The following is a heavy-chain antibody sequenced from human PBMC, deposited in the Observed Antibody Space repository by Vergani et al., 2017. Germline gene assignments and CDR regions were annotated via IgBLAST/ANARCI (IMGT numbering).Heavy chain of an antibody. CDR1: GGTFSSYT. CDR2: IIPILGIA. D-gene: IGHD6-13*01. Sequence: QVQLVQSGAEVKKPGSSVKVSCKASGGTFSSYTISWVRQAPGQGLEWMGRIIPILGIANYAQKFQGRVPITADKSTSTAYMELSSLRSEDTAVYYCARDGYSSSGFDYWGQGTLVTVSS. J-gene: IGHJ4*02. V-gene: IGHV1-69*08. CDR3: ARDGYSSSGFDY.